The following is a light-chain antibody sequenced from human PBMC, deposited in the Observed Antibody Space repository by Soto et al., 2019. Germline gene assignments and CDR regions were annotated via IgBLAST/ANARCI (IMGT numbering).Light chain of an antibody. CDR2: GNT. CDR1: STNIWAGYG. CDR3: QSYDSTLSARYV. Sequence: QSLLAQPPSVCGAPGQRLSISCTGSSTNIWAGYGVHWYQQRPGTAPKLLIVGNTIRPSGVPDRFSDSTHGTSASLAITGLQAEDEGDYYCQSYDSTLSARYVFGTGTTVTV. V-gene: IGLV1-40*01. J-gene: IGLJ1*01.